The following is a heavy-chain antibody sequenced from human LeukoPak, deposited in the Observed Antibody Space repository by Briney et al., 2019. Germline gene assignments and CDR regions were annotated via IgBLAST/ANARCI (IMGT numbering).Heavy chain of an antibody. Sequence: SETLSLTCTVSGGSISSYYWSWTRQPPGKRLEWIGYIYYSGSTNYNPSLKSRVTISVDTSKNQFSLKLSSVTAADTAVYYCARAGTAMYRYYGMDVWGQGTTVTVSS. CDR3: ARAGTAMYRYYGMDV. CDR2: IYYSGST. D-gene: IGHD5-18*01. CDR1: GGSISSYY. V-gene: IGHV4-59*01. J-gene: IGHJ6*02.